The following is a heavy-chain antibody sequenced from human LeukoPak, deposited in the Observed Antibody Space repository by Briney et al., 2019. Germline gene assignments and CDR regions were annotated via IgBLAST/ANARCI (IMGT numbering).Heavy chain of an antibody. J-gene: IGHJ4*02. Sequence: ASVKVSCTASGYTFTSYDINWVRQATGPGLEGMGWMNPNSGNTGYAQTFQGRVTMTRNTSISTAYMELSSLRSEGTAVYYCARMGSRGYYYGSGSSLYFDYWGQGTLVTVSS. CDR1: GYTFTSYD. D-gene: IGHD3-10*01. CDR3: ARMGSRGYYYGSGSSLYFDY. CDR2: MNPNSGNT. V-gene: IGHV1-8*01.